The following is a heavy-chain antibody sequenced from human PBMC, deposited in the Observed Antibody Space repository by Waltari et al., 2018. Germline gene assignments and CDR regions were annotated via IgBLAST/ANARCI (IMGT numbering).Heavy chain of an antibody. Sequence: EVQLVQSGAEVKKPGATVKISCKVSGYTFTDYYMHWVQQAPGKGLEWMGLVDPEDGETIYAEKFQGRVTMTRDTSTSTVYMELSSLRSEDTAVYYCARGTYDFWSGYTNWFDPWGQGTLVTVSS. D-gene: IGHD3-3*01. CDR3: ARGTYDFWSGYTNWFDP. CDR2: VDPEDGET. J-gene: IGHJ5*02. V-gene: IGHV1-69-2*01. CDR1: GYTFTDYY.